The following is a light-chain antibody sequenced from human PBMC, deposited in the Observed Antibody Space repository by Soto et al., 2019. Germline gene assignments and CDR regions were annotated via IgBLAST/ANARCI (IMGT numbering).Light chain of an antibody. Sequence: QSVLTQPASVSGSPGQSITISCTGTSSDVGGYNYVSWYQQHPGKAPKLMIYDVSNRPSGVSNRFSGSKSGNTASLTLSGLQAEDEADYYCSSYTSSSTLGVFGTGTKVTVL. CDR1: SSDVGGYNY. CDR2: DVS. V-gene: IGLV2-14*01. CDR3: SSYTSSSTLGV. J-gene: IGLJ1*01.